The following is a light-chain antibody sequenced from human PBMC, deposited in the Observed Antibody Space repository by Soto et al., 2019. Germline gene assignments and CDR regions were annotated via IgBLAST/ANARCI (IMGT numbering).Light chain of an antibody. J-gene: IGLJ1*01. Sequence: LTQPASVSGSPGQSITISYTGTSSDVGNYNYVSWYQQYPGRVPKLLIYMVSNRPSGVSNRFSGSKSGNTASLTISGLQAEDEADYFCTSPTPGSLYVFGTGTKVTVL. V-gene: IGLV2-14*01. CDR3: TSPTPGSLYV. CDR2: MVS. CDR1: SSDVGNYNY.